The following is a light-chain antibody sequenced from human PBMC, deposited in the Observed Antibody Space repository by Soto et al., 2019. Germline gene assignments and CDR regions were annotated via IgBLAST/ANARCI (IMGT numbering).Light chain of an antibody. J-gene: IGKJ5*01. Sequence: DLVMTQSPLSLPVTPGEPASISCRSSQSLLHTNGYNYLDWYLQKPGQSHKLLISLNSNRASGVPDRVRGSGSGTEFTLKISGVETEDVGGYYCMQALQPPLTFGQGTRLEIK. CDR1: QSLLHTNGYNY. CDR2: LNS. CDR3: MQALQPPLT. V-gene: IGKV2-28*01.